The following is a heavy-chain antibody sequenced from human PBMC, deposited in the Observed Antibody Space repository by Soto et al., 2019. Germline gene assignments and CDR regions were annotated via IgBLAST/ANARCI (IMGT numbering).Heavy chain of an antibody. CDR3: ARDPLAAVYYYYGMDV. Sequence: GGSLRLSCAASGFTFSSYGMHWVRQAPGKGLEWVAVIWYDGSNKYYADSVKGRFTISRDNSKNTLYLQMNSLRAEDTAVYYCARDPLAAVYYYYGMDVWGQGTTVTVSS. J-gene: IGHJ6*02. CDR2: IWYDGSNK. CDR1: GFTFSSYG. D-gene: IGHD6-13*01. V-gene: IGHV3-33*01.